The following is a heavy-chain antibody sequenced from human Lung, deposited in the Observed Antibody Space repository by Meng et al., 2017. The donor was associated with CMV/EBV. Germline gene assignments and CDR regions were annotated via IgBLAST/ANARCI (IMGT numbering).Heavy chain of an antibody. CDR1: VGSINSYY. D-gene: IGHD2-21*01. CDR2: FYYRGNS. V-gene: IGHV4-59*01. Sequence: VRLRGSGPGLVELSETLSLTCTVSVGSINSYYWSWIRQPPGQGLEWLGYFYYRGNSNYNPSLKSRVTISVDTSKNLFSLNLTSVTAADAALYYCARGSYLAVEGWGLGTLVTVSS. CDR3: ARGSYLAVEG. J-gene: IGHJ4*02.